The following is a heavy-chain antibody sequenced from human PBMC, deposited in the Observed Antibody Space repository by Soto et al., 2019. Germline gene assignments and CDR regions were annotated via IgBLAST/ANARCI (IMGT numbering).Heavy chain of an antibody. D-gene: IGHD3-10*01. Sequence: QVQLVESGGGVVQPGRSLRLSCAASGFTFSSYGMHWVRQAPGKGLEWVAVISYDGSNKYYADSVKGRFTISRDNSKNTLYLQMNSLRAEDTAVYYCAKAFGSGSYSPFDYWGQGTLVTVSS. CDR2: ISYDGSNK. CDR1: GFTFSSYG. CDR3: AKAFGSGSYSPFDY. J-gene: IGHJ4*02. V-gene: IGHV3-30*18.